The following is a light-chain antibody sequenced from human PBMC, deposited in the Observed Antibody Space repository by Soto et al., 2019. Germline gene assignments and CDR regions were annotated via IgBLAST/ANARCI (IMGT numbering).Light chain of an antibody. CDR1: QTISTW. V-gene: IGKV1-5*01. J-gene: IGKJ2*01. Sequence: DIQVPQSPPTLSASVGDSVPITGRASQTISTWMAWYQQKPGKAPKLLVYDASTLQSGVASRFSGSGSGTEFTLIISGLQPDDSATYYCQQYTNTNNPWMVGQGTKVDIK. CDR3: QQYTNTNNPWM. CDR2: DAS.